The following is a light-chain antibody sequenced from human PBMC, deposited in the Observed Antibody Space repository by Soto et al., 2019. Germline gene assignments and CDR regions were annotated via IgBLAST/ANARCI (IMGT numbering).Light chain of an antibody. J-gene: IGKJ4*01. CDR1: QSVGSY. CDR3: QQRSNWPSLT. Sequence: ILLVQSPATPSFSPGERATLSCQASQSVGSYLAWYQHKPGQAPRLLISDASNRATGIPARFSGSGSETDFTLTISSLEPEDSAVYYCQQRSNWPSLTFGGGTKVDIK. CDR2: DAS. V-gene: IGKV3-11*01.